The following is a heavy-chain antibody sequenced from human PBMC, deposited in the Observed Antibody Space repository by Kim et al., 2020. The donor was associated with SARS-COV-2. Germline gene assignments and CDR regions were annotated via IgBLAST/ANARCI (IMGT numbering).Heavy chain of an antibody. CDR2: IYYSGST. Sequence: SETLSLTCTVSGGSISSSSYYWGWIRQPPGKGLEWIGSIYYSGSTYYNPSLKSRVTISVDTSKNQFSLKLSSVTAADTAVYYCARLAEYGDLLRRRRGRYFDLWGRGTLVTVSS. CDR1: GGSISSSSYY. D-gene: IGHD4-17*01. V-gene: IGHV4-39*01. J-gene: IGHJ2*01. CDR3: ARLAEYGDLLRRRRGRYFDL.